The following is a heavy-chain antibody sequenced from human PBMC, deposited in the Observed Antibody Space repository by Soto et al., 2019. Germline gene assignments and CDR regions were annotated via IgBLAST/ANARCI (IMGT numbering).Heavy chain of an antibody. J-gene: IGHJ6*02. Sequence: WASVKVSCKASGGTFNNYPITWVRQAPGEGLEWMGGSIPIFGTANYAQKFQGRVTISVDESTSTAYMELSSLRSEDTAVYYCARGRGYSGDDHYYYFDMDVWGQGTTVTVS. CDR1: GGTFNNYP. CDR2: SIPIFGTA. V-gene: IGHV1-69*13. D-gene: IGHD5-12*01. CDR3: ARGRGYSGDDHYYYFDMDV.